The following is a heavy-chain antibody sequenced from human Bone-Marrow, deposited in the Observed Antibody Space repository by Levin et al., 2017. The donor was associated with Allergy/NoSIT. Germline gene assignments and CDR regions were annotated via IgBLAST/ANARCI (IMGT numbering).Heavy chain of an antibody. J-gene: IGHJ6*02. D-gene: IGHD3-10*01. V-gene: IGHV1-46*01. CDR2: INPSGGST. Sequence: ASVKVSCKASGYTFTSYYMHWVRQAPGQGLEWMGIINPSGGSTSYAQKFQGRVTMTRDTSTSTVYMELSSLRSEDTAVYYCAGGGPGTGLFAYYYYGMDVWGQGTTVTVSS. CDR3: AGGGPGTGLFAYYYYGMDV. CDR1: GYTFTSYY.